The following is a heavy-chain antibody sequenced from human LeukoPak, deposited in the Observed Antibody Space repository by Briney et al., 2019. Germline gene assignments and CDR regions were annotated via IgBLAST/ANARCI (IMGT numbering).Heavy chain of an antibody. D-gene: IGHD2-21*02. V-gene: IGHV3-21*01. CDR3: ARDPVCGGDCFVDY. Sequence: GGSLRLSCVASGFTFSSYSMNWVRQAPGKGLEWVSSISTSGTHIYYADSVKGRFTISRDNAKNSLYLQMNSLRAEDTALYYCARDPVCGGDCFVDYWGQGTLVTVSS. CDR2: ISTSGTHI. CDR1: GFTFSSYS. J-gene: IGHJ4*02.